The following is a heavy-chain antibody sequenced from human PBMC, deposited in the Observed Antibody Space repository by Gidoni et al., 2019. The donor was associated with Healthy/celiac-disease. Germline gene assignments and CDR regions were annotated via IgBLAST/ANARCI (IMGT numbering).Heavy chain of an antibody. D-gene: IGHD3-22*01. CDR3: ARAAYYYDSSGYPDAFDI. J-gene: IGHJ3*02. CDR2: INPNSGGT. CDR1: GYTFTGYY. Sequence: QVQLVQSGAEVKKPGASVKVSCKASGYTFTGYYLHWGRQAPGQGLEWMGWINPNSGGTNYAQKFQGWVTMTRDTSISTAYMELSRLRSDDTAVYYCARAAYYYDSSGYPDAFDIWGQGTMVTVSS. V-gene: IGHV1-2*04.